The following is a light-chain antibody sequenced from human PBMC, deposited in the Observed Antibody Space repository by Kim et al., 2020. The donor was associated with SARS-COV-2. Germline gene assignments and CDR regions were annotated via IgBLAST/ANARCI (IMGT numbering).Light chain of an antibody. J-gene: IGLJ3*02. CDR3: SSYAGSNNSWV. V-gene: IGLV2-8*01. Sequence: QSALTQPPSASGSPGHSVTISCTGTSSDVGGYNYVSWYQQHPGKAPKLMIYEVSKRPSGVPDRFSGSKSGNTASLTVSGLQAEDEADYYCSSYAGSNNSWVFGGGTQLTVL. CDR1: SSDVGGYNY. CDR2: EVS.